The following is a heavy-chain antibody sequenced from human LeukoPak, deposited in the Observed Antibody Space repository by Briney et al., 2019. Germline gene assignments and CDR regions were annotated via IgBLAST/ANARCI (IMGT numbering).Heavy chain of an antibody. J-gene: IGHJ3*02. Sequence: SETLSLTCTVSGGSISSYYWSWIRQPAGKGLKWIGRIYTSGSTNYNPSLKSRVTMSVDTSKNQFSLKLSSVTAADTAVYYCARGRLAVAAREAFDIWGQGTMVTVSS. CDR1: GGSISSYY. CDR3: ARGRLAVAAREAFDI. CDR2: IYTSGST. V-gene: IGHV4-4*07. D-gene: IGHD6-19*01.